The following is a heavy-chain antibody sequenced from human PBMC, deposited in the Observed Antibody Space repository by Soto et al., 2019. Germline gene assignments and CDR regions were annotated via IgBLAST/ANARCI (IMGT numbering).Heavy chain of an antibody. Sequence: QVQLVESGGGVVQPGRSLRLSCAASGFTFSSYGMHWVRQAPGKGLEWVAVISYDGSNKYYADSAKGRFTISRDNSKNTLDMNRNGLRAEDTAVYCCAKGRGRSCYTNSFDPWGQGTLVTVSS. CDR2: ISYDGSNK. V-gene: IGHV3-30*18. CDR3: AKGRGRSCYTNSFDP. CDR1: GFTFSSYG. J-gene: IGHJ5*02. D-gene: IGHD2-15*01.